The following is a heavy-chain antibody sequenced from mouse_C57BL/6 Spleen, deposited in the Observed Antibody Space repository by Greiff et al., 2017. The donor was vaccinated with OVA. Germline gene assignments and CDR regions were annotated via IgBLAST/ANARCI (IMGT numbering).Heavy chain of an antibody. V-gene: IGHV15-2*01. J-gene: IGHJ1*03. Sequence: QVQLKQSGSELRSPGSSVKLSCKDFDSEVFPIAYMSWVRQKPGHGFEWIGGILPSIGRTIYGEKFEDKATLDADTLSNTAYLELNSLTSEDSAIYYCARKGVYYGSSWGWYFDVWGTGTTVTVSS. CDR2: ILPSIGRT. CDR1: DSEVFPIAY. D-gene: IGHD1-1*01. CDR3: ARKGVYYGSSWGWYFDV.